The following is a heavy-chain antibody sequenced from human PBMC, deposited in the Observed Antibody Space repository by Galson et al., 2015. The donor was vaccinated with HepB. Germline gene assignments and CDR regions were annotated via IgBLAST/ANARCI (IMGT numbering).Heavy chain of an antibody. D-gene: IGHD5-12*01. Sequence: SVKVSCKASGGTFSRYAISWVRQAPGQGLEWMGRIIPILGIANYAQKFQGRVTITADKSTSTAYMELSSLRSEDTAVYYCAGVATMHDAFDIWGQGTMVTVSS. CDR1: GGTFSRYA. V-gene: IGHV1-69*04. CDR2: IIPILGIA. CDR3: AGVATMHDAFDI. J-gene: IGHJ3*02.